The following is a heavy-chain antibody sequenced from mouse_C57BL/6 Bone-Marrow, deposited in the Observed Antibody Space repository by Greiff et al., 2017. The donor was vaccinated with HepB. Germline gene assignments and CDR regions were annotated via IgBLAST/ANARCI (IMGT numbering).Heavy chain of an antibody. CDR3: ARGRVAY. Sequence: VKLMESGAELARPGASVKLSCKASGYTFTSYGISWVKQRTGQGLEWIGEIYPRSGNTYYNEKFKGKATLTADKSSSTAYMELRSLTSEDSAVYFCARGRVAYWGQGTLVTVSA. J-gene: IGHJ3*01. CDR1: GYTFTSYG. CDR2: IYPRSGNT. V-gene: IGHV1-81*01.